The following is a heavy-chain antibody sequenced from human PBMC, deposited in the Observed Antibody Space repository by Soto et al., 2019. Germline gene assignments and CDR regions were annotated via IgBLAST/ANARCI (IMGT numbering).Heavy chain of an antibody. CDR1: GYTFTNYY. V-gene: IGHV1-46*03. J-gene: IGHJ4*02. D-gene: IGHD3-3*02. Sequence: QVQLVQSGAEVKKPGASVKVSCKASGYTFTNYYLHWVRQAPGQGLEWMGIINPGGGSTSYAQKFQDRVTVTEDTSTSTVYMELSSLRPEDTALYYCARRLAGGFDYWGQGTLVTVSS. CDR2: INPGGGST. CDR3: ARRLAGGFDY.